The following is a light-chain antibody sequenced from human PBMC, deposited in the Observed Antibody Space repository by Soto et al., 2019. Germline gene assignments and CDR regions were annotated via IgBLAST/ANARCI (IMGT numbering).Light chain of an antibody. CDR1: QSVSSY. CDR3: QQFSSYPLT. Sequence: ESLLTQSPATLSLSPGERATLSCAAIQSVSSYFAWYQQKPGQAPRLLIYDASSRATGIPDRFSGGGSGTDFTLTISRLEPEDFAVYYCQQFSSYPLTFGGGTKVDI. J-gene: IGKJ4*01. V-gene: IGKV3D-20*01. CDR2: DAS.